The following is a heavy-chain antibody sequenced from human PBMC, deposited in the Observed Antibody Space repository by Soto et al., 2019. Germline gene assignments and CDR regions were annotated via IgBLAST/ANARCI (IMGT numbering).Heavy chain of an antibody. J-gene: IGHJ6*03. V-gene: IGHV3-30*02. CDR1: GFTFSSYG. CDR2: IWYDGSNK. Sequence: GGSLRLSCAASGFTFSSYGMHWVRQAPGKGLEWVAVIWYDGSNKYYADSVKGRFTISRDNSKNTLYLQMNSLRAEDTAVYYCAKKGPGRSSSLKYYYYYYMDVWGKGTTVTVSS. D-gene: IGHD6-13*01. CDR3: AKKGPGRSSSLKYYYYYYMDV.